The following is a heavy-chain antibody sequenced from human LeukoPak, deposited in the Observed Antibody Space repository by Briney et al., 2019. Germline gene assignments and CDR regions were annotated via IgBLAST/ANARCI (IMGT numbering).Heavy chain of an antibody. CDR3: ARVGYDSSGRFDY. Sequence: GGSLRLSCAASGFTFSDYYMTWIRQSPGKGLEWVSYISSSGSIIYYADSVKGRFIISRDNAKNSLYLQMNSLRAEDTAVYFCARVGYDSSGRFDYWGQGTLVTVSS. CDR1: GFTFSDYY. J-gene: IGHJ4*02. CDR2: ISSSGSII. D-gene: IGHD3-22*01. V-gene: IGHV3-11*04.